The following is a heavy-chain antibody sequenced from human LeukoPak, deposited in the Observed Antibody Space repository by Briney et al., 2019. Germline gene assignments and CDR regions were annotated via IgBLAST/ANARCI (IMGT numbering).Heavy chain of an antibody. Sequence: PGGSLRLSCAASGFTFSSYSLNWVRQAPGKGLEWVSYISPSSSSTYYADSVKGRFTISRDNARNSLYLQMNSLSTEDTALYYCARGAASGNNWFDPWGQGTLVTVSS. V-gene: IGHV3-48*01. D-gene: IGHD3-3*01. CDR1: GFTFSSYS. CDR2: ISPSSSST. J-gene: IGHJ5*02. CDR3: ARGAASGNNWFDP.